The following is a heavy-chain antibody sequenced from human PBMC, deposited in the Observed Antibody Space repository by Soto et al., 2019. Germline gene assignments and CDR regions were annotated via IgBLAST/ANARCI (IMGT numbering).Heavy chain of an antibody. Sequence: QVQLQESGPGLVKPSQTLSLTCTVSGGSISSGDYYWSWIRQPPGKGLEWIGYIYYSGSTYYNPSLKSRVTMSVDTSKNQFSLKLSSVTAADTAVYYCARSRSVINPPFHYYYGIDVWGAGTTVTVSS. V-gene: IGHV4-30-4*01. CDR3: ARSRSVINPPFHYYYGIDV. D-gene: IGHD2-21*01. J-gene: IGHJ6*04. CDR2: IYYSGST. CDR1: GGSISSGDYY.